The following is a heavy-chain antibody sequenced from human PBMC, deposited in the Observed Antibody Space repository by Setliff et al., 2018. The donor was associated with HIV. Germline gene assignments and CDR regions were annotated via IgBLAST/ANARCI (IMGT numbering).Heavy chain of an antibody. D-gene: IGHD4-4*01. CDR2: IHHTGHI. V-gene: IGHV4-34*01. CDR3: ARFGVTLMTTRDY. Sequence: SETLSLTCAFYGASFTDYYWNWIRQPPGKGLEWIGEIHHTGHINYNPSFKSRVTMSLDMSTNQFSLKMASMTAADSAVYYCARFGVTLMTTRDYWGQGTQVTVS. J-gene: IGHJ4*02. CDR1: GASFTDYY.